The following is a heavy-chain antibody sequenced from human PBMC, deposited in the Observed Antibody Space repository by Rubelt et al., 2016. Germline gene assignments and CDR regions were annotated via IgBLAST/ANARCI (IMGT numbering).Heavy chain of an antibody. Sequence: QVQLQESGPGLVKPSETLSLTCTVSGASISSYYWTWIRQPPGKRLEWIGYILYSGTTNYNPSLKSRVTMPVDTSKNQFSLKLALVTAADAAVYYGATGLQAQRSFDYWGQGTLVTVSS. CDR2: ILYSGTT. CDR1: GASISSYY. V-gene: IGHV4-59*08. CDR3: ATGLQAQRSFDY. J-gene: IGHJ4*02. D-gene: IGHD3-16*01.